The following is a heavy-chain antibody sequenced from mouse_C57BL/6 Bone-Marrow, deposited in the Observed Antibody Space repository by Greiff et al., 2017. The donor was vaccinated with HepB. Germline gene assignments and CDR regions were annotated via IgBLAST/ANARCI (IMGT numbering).Heavy chain of an antibody. V-gene: IGHV1-59*01. J-gene: IGHJ3*01. Sequence: QVQLQQPGAELVRPGTSVKLSCKASGYTFTSYWMHWVKQRPGQGLEWIGVIDPSDSYTNYNQKFKGKATLTVDTSSSTAYMQLSSLTSEDSAVYYCARDHYYGSRGAYWGQGTLVTVSA. CDR1: GYTFTSYW. D-gene: IGHD1-1*01. CDR2: IDPSDSYT. CDR3: ARDHYYGSRGAY.